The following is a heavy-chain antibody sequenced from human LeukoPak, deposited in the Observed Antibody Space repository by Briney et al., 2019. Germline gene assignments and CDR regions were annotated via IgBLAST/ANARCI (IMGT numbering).Heavy chain of an antibody. CDR2: IYYSGSI. CDR1: GGSISSSSYY. V-gene: IGHV4-39*01. J-gene: IGHJ4*02. Sequence: SETLSLTCTVSGGSISSSSYYWGWIRQPPGKGLEWIGSIYYSGSIYYNPSLKSRVTISVDTSKNQFSLKLSSVTAADTAVYYCARLGSGYDLVFDYWGQGTLVTVSS. D-gene: IGHD5-12*01. CDR3: ARLGSGYDLVFDY.